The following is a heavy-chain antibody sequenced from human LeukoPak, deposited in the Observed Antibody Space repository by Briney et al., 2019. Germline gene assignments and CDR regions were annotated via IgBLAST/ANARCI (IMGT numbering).Heavy chain of an antibody. D-gene: IGHD3-3*01. J-gene: IGHJ1*01. CDR2: IVSSGGNT. CDR3: ARGGYYAASDI. Sequence: GGSLRLSCAASGLTFSSHAMHWVRQAPGKGLEYVSAIVSSGGNTYYADSVRGRFTISRDNSKDTVYLQMGSLRPEDTAVYYWARGGYYAASDIWGQGALVTVSS. CDR1: GLTFSSHA. V-gene: IGHV3-64*02.